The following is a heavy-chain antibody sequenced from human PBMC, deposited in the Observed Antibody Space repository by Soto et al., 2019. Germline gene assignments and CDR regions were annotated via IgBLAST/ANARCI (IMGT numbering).Heavy chain of an antibody. D-gene: IGHD3-9*01. V-gene: IGHV4-4*02. CDR2: IYHSGST. CDR3: ARLYYDILTGYYNPGYFDY. J-gene: IGHJ4*02. CDR1: SGSISSSNW. Sequence: SETLSLTCAVSSGSISSSNWWSWVRQPPGKGLEWIGEIYHSGSTNYNPSLKSRVTISVDKSKNQFSLKLSSVTAADTAVYYCARLYYDILTGYYNPGYFDYWGQGTLVTVSS.